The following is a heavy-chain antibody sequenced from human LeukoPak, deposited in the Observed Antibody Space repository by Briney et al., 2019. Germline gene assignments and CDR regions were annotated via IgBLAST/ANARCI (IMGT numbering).Heavy chain of an antibody. CDR3: AKGATMIVRGGMDV. D-gene: IGHD3-22*01. J-gene: IGHJ6*02. CDR1: GFTFSSYA. CDR2: ISYDGSNK. Sequence: GGSLRLSCAASGFTFSSYAMHWVRQAPGKGLEWVAVISYDGSNKYYADSVKGRFTISRDNSKNTLYLQMNSLRAEDTAVYYCAKGATMIVRGGMDVWGQGTTVTVSS. V-gene: IGHV3-30*04.